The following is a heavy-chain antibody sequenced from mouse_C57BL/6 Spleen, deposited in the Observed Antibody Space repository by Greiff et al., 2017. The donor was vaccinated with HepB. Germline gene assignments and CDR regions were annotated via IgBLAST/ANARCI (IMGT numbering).Heavy chain of an antibody. V-gene: IGHV5-17*01. CDR1: GFTFSDYG. CDR2: ISSGSSTI. D-gene: IGHD1-1*01. CDR3: ARRVYYYGSSYDYFDY. J-gene: IGHJ2*01. Sequence: EVQVVESGGGLVKPGGSLKLSCAASGFTFSDYGMHWVRPAPEKGLEWVAYISSGSSTIYYADTVKGRFTISRDNAKNTLFLQMTSLRSEDTAMYYCARRVYYYGSSYDYFDYWGQGTTLTVSS.